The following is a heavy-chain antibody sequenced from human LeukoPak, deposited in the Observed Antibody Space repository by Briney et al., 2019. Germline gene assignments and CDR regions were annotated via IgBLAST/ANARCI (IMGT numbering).Heavy chain of an antibody. J-gene: IGHJ4*02. CDR2: INTKTGNP. Sequence: ASVKVSCKASGYTFTHYGINWVRQAPGQGLEWMAWINTKTGNPTYAQGFTGRFVFSLDTSVSTAYLQTSSLKAEDTAVYYCARESYYDSSGAGYWGQGTLVTVSS. CDR3: ARESYYDSSGAGY. CDR1: GYTFTHYG. D-gene: IGHD3-22*01. V-gene: IGHV7-4-1*02.